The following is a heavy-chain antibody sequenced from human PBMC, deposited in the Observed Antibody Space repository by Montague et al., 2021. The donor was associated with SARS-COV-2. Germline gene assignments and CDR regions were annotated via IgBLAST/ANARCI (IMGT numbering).Heavy chain of an antibody. CDR3: ARGARQGYGFRLGSLDY. CDR1: GRSFSGHY. CDR2: INHSGST. Sequence: SETLSLTCAVYGRSFSGHYWNWIRQPPGKGLEWIGEINHSGSTNNNPSLKSRVTMSVDTSKNQFSLKLSSVTAADTAVYYCARGARQGYGFRLGSLDYWGQGTRVTVSS. D-gene: IGHD3-10*01. J-gene: IGHJ4*02. V-gene: IGHV4-34*01.